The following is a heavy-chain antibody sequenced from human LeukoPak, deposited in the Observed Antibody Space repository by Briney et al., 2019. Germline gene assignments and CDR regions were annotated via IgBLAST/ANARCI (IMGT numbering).Heavy chain of an antibody. Sequence: GGSLRLSCAASGFTFSDYYMSWIRQAPGKGLEWVSYISSSSSYTNYADSVKGRFTISRDNAKNSLYLQMNSLRAEDTAVYYCARDLSVDYGSGSYYSWFDPWGQGILVTVSS. D-gene: IGHD3-10*01. CDR2: ISSSSSYT. CDR1: GFTFSDYY. J-gene: IGHJ5*02. V-gene: IGHV3-11*06. CDR3: ARDLSVDYGSGSYYSWFDP.